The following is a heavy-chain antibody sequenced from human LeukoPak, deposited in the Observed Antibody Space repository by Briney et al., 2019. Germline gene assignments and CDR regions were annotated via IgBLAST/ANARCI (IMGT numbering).Heavy chain of an antibody. V-gene: IGHV1-18*01. CDR2: ISAYNGNA. Sequence: ASVKVSCKASGYTFTNYGISWVRQAPGQGLEWMGWISAYNGNADYAQKFQGRVTMTTDTSTSIGYMELRTLRSDDTAVYYCAGVGEYCSGDSCLDYWGQGTLVTVSS. CDR1: GYTFTNYG. CDR3: AGVGEYCSGDSCLDY. D-gene: IGHD2-15*01. J-gene: IGHJ4*02.